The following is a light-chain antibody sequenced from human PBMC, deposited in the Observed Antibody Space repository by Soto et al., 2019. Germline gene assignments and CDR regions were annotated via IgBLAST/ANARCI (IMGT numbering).Light chain of an antibody. CDR1: QRLISF. CDR3: HQTYSAPFP. J-gene: IGKJ3*01. V-gene: IGKV1-39*01. CDR2: TAY. Sequence: DIQMTQSPSSLSASVGDSVTLTCRASQRLISFLNWYQQAPGRAPKLLISTAYKLQSGVPSRFSGSESGTEFTLLISSLQPEDFALYFCHQTYSAPFPFGPGTKVDVK.